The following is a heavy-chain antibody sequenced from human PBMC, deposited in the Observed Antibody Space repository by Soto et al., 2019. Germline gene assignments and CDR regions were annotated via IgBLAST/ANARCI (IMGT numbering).Heavy chain of an antibody. CDR3: ARVSGGGQQLVNFDY. CDR1: GYTFTSYG. V-gene: IGHV1-18*01. J-gene: IGHJ4*02. D-gene: IGHD6-13*01. CDR2: ISAYNVNT. Sequence: QVQLVQSGAEVKKPGASVKVSCKASGYTFTSYGISWVRQAPGQGLEWMGWISAYNVNTNYAQKLQGRVTMTTDTSTTTAYLELRSLRSDDTAVYYCARVSGGGQQLVNFDYWGQGTLVTVSS.